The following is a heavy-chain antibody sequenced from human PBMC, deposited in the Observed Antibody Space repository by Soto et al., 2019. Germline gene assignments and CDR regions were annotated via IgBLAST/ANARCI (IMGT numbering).Heavy chain of an antibody. CDR2: IYPGDSDT. Sequence: LGESLKISCKGSGYSFTSYWIGWVRQMPGKGLEWMGIIYPGDSDTRYSPSFQGQVTVSADKSISTAYLQWSSLKASDTAMYYCARLGYYYDSSGYFSYGMDVWGQGTTVTVSS. V-gene: IGHV5-51*01. D-gene: IGHD3-22*01. CDR1: GYSFTSYW. CDR3: ARLGYYYDSSGYFSYGMDV. J-gene: IGHJ6*02.